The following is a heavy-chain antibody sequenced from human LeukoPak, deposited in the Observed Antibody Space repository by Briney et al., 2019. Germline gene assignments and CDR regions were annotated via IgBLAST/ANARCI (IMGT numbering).Heavy chain of an antibody. D-gene: IGHD3-3*01. CDR2: ISSSGSTI. CDR3: AREISGGTIFGVFDY. Sequence: GGPLRLSCAGSGFTLSSYSMDWVRQAPGKGLEWVSYISSSGSTIYYADSVKGRFTISRDNAKNSLYLQMNSLRAEDTAVYYCAREISGGTIFGVFDYWGQGTLVTVSS. J-gene: IGHJ4*02. CDR1: GFTLSSYS. V-gene: IGHV3-48*04.